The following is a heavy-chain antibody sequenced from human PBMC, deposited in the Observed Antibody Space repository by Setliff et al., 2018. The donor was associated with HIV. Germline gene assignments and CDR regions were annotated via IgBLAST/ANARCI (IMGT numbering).Heavy chain of an antibody. D-gene: IGHD2-21*02. CDR1: GGTFSSFA. Sequence: SVKVSCKASGGTFSSFAISWVRQAPGQGLEWLGRIIPIFGTPNYAQKFQGRVTITADKSTSTAYMELSSLRSEDTAVYYCTRIDCGGDCYSYYYYGMDVWGQGTTVTVSS. CDR2: IIPIFGTP. J-gene: IGHJ6*02. V-gene: IGHV1-69*06. CDR3: TRIDCGGDCYSYYYYGMDV.